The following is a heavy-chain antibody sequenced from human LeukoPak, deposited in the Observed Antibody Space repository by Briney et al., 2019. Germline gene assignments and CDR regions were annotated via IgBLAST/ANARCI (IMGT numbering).Heavy chain of an antibody. CDR1: GFTSSSYE. J-gene: IGHJ3*02. CDR3: ARADILTGWRAFDI. D-gene: IGHD3-9*01. Sequence: GGSLRLSCAASGFTSSSYEMNWVRQAPGKGLEWVSYISSSGSTIYYADSVKGRFTISRDNAKNSLYLQMNSLRAEDTAVYYCARADILTGWRAFDIWGQGTMVTVSS. V-gene: IGHV3-48*03. CDR2: ISSSGSTI.